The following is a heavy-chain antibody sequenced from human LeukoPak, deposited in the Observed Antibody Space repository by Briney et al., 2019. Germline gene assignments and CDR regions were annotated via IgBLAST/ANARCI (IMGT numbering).Heavy chain of an antibody. Sequence: GGSLRLSCAASGFTVSSNYMSWVRQAPGKGLGWVSVIYSGGSTYYADSVKGRFTLSRDNSKNTPYLQMNSLRAEDTAVYYCARVPVAGTFPIGYMDVWGKGTTVTVSS. D-gene: IGHD6-19*01. CDR2: IYSGGST. J-gene: IGHJ6*03. V-gene: IGHV3-53*01. CDR3: ARVPVAGTFPIGYMDV. CDR1: GFTVSSNY.